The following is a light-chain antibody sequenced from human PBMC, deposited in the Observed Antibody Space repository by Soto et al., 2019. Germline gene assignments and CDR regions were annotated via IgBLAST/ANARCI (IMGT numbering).Light chain of an antibody. Sequence: QYALTQPASESGSPGQSITISCTGTSSDVGIYKYVSWYQQHPGKAPNLMIYEVANRPSGVSNRFSGSKSGNTASLTISGLQAEDEADYYCSSFTSSSTVVFGGGTKLTVL. V-gene: IGLV2-14*01. J-gene: IGLJ2*01. CDR3: SSFTSSSTVV. CDR2: EVA. CDR1: SSDVGIYKY.